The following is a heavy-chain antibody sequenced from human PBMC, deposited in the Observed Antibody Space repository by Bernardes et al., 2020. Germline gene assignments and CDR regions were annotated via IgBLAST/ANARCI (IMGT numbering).Heavy chain of an antibody. J-gene: IGHJ6*04. CDR2: MNPNSGNT. CDR1: GYTFTSYD. V-gene: IGHV1-8*01. Sequence: ASVKVSCKASGYTFTSYDINWVRQATGQGLEWMGRMNPNSGNTGYAQKFQGRVTMTRNTSISTAYMELSSLRSEDTAVYYCARAGSRGVYYDFWSGYAYGMDVWGKGTTVTVSS. CDR3: ARAGSRGVYYDFWSGYAYGMDV. D-gene: IGHD3-3*01.